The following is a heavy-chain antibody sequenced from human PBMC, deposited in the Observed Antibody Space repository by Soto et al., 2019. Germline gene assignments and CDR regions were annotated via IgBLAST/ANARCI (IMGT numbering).Heavy chain of an antibody. V-gene: IGHV1-18*01. CDR3: ARGRYGDY. CDR2: ISAHNGNT. CDR1: GYDFTTYG. J-gene: IGHJ4*02. D-gene: IGHD1-1*01. Sequence: QVHLVQSGAEVKKPGASVKVSCKGSGYDFTTYGITWVRQAPGQGLDWMAWISAHNGNTDYAQKLQGRVTVTRDTSTSTAYMELRSLRSDDTAMYYCARGRYGDYWGQGALVTVSS.